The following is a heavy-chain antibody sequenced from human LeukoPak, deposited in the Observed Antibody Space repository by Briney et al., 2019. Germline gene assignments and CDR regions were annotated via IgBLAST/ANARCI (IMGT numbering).Heavy chain of an antibody. V-gene: IGHV4-61*02. J-gene: IGHJ5*02. CDR3: GRVEKYTSSGPTDP. D-gene: IGHD6-25*01. CDR2: IYTSGST. CDR1: GGSISSGTYY. Sequence: SETLSLTCTVSGGSISSGTYYWSWIRQPAGKGLEWIGRIYTSGSTKSNPSLKSRVTISVDTSKNQFSLKLSSVTAADTAVYYCGRVEKYTSSGPTDPWGQGTLVTVSS.